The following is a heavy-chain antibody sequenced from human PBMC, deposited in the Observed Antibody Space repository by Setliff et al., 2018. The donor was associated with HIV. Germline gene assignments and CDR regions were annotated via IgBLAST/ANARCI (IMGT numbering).Heavy chain of an antibody. Sequence: SETLSLTCTVSGGSISSHYWSWIRQSPGKGLEWIGYFYYSGTTNYNPSLKSRDTISADTSKNQISLKVKSVTAADTAVYYCARGVVDYDFWSGSGDYYYMDVWGKGTTVTVSS. CDR2: FYYSGTT. CDR3: ARGVVDYDFWSGSGDYYYMDV. D-gene: IGHD3-3*01. J-gene: IGHJ6*03. V-gene: IGHV4-59*11. CDR1: GGSISSHY.